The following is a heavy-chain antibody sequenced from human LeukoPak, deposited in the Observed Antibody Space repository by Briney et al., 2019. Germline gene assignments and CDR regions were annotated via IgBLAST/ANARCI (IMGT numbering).Heavy chain of an antibody. D-gene: IGHD2-2*01. J-gene: IGHJ2*01. Sequence: SGGSLRLSCAASGFTFTNYAMNWVRQAPGKGLEGVSGISGSGGSTYYADSVKGRFAISRDNSKNTLYLRINTLRADDTAVYYCARGVVPAGMNYWYFDLWGRGTLVIVSS. CDR1: GFTFTNYA. CDR2: ISGSGGST. V-gene: IGHV3-23*01. CDR3: ARGVVPAGMNYWYFDL.